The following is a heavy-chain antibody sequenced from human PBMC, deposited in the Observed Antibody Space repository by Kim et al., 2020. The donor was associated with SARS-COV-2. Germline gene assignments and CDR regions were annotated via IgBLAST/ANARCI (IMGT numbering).Heavy chain of an antibody. V-gene: IGHV4-39*01. CDR2: IYYSGST. CDR3: ARHPSEKVTIFGVVITKQPYYSYYYYMAV. D-gene: IGHD3-3*01. Sequence: SETLSLTCTVSGGSISSSSYYWGWIRQPPGKGLEWIGSIYYSGSTYYNPSLKSRVTISVDTSKNQFSLKLSSVTAADTAVYYCARHPSEKVTIFGVVITKQPYYSYYYYMAVSGKGTTVTVSS. CDR1: GGSISSSSYY. J-gene: IGHJ6*03.